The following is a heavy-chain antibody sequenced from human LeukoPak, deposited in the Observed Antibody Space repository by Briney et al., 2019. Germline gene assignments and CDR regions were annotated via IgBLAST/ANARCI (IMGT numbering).Heavy chain of an antibody. Sequence: PGGSLRLSCAASGFTFSSYGMHWVRQAPGKGLEWVAVISYDGSNKYYADSVKGRFTISRDNSKNTLYLQMNSLRAEDTAVYYCAKGLTGVWSGYYAYWGQGTLVTVSS. D-gene: IGHD3-3*01. CDR1: GFTFSSYG. CDR2: ISYDGSNK. J-gene: IGHJ4*02. V-gene: IGHV3-30*18. CDR3: AKGLTGVWSGYYAY.